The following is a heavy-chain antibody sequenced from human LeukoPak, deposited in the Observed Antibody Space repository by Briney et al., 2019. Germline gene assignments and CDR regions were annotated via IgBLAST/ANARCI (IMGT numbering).Heavy chain of an antibody. Sequence: SETLSLTCTVSGASISSGSNSWGWIRQPAGKGLEWIGRINTSGTTNYNPSLKSRVTMSIDTSKNQFSLKLSSVTAADTAVYYCARGVGAYYMDVWGKGTTVTISS. CDR3: ARGVGAYYMDV. J-gene: IGHJ6*03. V-gene: IGHV4-61*02. D-gene: IGHD1-26*01. CDR2: INTSGTT. CDR1: GASISSGSNS.